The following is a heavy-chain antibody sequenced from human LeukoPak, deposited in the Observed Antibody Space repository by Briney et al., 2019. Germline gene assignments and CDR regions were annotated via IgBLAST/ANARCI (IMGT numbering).Heavy chain of an antibody. D-gene: IGHD3-9*01. J-gene: IGHJ4*02. Sequence: TPSQTLSLTCTVSGGSISSGDYYWSWIRQPPGKGLEWIGYIYYSGSTYYNPSLKSRVTISVDTSKNQFSLKLSSVTAADTAVYYCARGYDILTGYYKGDFDYWGQGTLVTVSS. CDR3: ARGYDILTGYYKGDFDY. CDR2: IYYSGST. V-gene: IGHV4-30-4*08. CDR1: GGSISSGDYY.